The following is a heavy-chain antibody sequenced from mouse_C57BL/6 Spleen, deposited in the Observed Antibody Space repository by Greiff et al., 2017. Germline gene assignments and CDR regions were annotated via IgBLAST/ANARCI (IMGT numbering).Heavy chain of an antibody. CDR1: GYTFTSYW. D-gene: IGHD1-1*01. Sequence: QVQLQQPGAELVKPGASVKMSCKASGYTFTSYWITWVKQRPGQGLEWIGDIYPGSGSTNYNEKFKSKATLTVDTSSSTAYMQLSSLTSEDSAVYYCARTLYGSSWDYAMDYWGQGTSVTVSS. CDR3: ARTLYGSSWDYAMDY. CDR2: IYPGSGST. J-gene: IGHJ4*01. V-gene: IGHV1-55*01.